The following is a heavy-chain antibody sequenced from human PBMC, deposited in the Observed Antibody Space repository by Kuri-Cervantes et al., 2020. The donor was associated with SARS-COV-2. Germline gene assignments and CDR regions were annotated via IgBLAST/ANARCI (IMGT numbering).Heavy chain of an antibody. Sequence: SVKVSCKASGGTFSSYAISWVRQAPGQGLEWMGGIIPILGIANYAQKFQGRVTITADKSTSTAYMELSSLRSEDTAVYYCARDILEDFTIVYYYYGMDVWGQGTTVTVSS. J-gene: IGHJ6*02. CDR1: GGTFSSYA. CDR2: IIPILGIA. V-gene: IGHV1-69*10. CDR3: ARDILEDFTIVYYYYGMDV. D-gene: IGHD3-3*01.